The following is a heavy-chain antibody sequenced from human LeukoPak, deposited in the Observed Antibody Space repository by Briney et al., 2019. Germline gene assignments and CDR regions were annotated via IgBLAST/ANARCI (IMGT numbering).Heavy chain of an antibody. Sequence: GRSLRLSCAASGFTFSSYAMHWVRQAPGKGLEWVAVISYDGSNKYYADSVKGRFTISRDNSKNTLYLQMNSLRAEDTAVYYCAKDIKMIAAAGNEAFDIWGQGTMVTVSS. CDR1: GFTFSSYA. J-gene: IGHJ3*02. CDR3: AKDIKMIAAAGNEAFDI. V-gene: IGHV3-30*04. D-gene: IGHD6-13*01. CDR2: ISYDGSNK.